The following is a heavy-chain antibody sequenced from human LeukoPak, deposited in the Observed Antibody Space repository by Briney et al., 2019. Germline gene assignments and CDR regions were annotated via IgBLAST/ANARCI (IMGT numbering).Heavy chain of an antibody. V-gene: IGHV4-59*12. CDR1: GGSISSYY. CDR3: ASPAAASGDIVVVPAANRDWFDP. D-gene: IGHD2-2*01. J-gene: IGHJ5*02. Sequence: PSETLSLTCTVSGGSISSYYWSWIRQPPGKGLEWIGYIYYSGSTNYNPSLKSRVTISVDTSKNQFSLKLSSVTAADTAVYYCASPAAASGDIVVVPAANRDWFDPWGQGTLVTVSS. CDR2: IYYSGST.